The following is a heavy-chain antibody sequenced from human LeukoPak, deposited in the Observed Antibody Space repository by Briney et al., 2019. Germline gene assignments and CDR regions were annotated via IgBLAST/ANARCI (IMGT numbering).Heavy chain of an antibody. D-gene: IGHD2-21*01. CDR1: GYTFTSYD. CDR2: MNPNSGNT. Sequence: ASVKVSCKASGYTFTSYDINWVRQATGQGLEWMGWMNPNSGNTGYAQKFQGRVTMTRNTSISTAYMELSSLRSEDTAVYYCARGHRSAVAKDYWGQGTLVTVSS. CDR3: ARGHRSAVAKDY. J-gene: IGHJ4*02. V-gene: IGHV1-8*01.